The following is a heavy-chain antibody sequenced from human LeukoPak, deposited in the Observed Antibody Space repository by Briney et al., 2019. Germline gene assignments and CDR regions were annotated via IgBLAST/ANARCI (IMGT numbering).Heavy chain of an antibody. CDR3: ATLGRGYCSSTSCYSDAFDI. V-gene: IGHV4-30-2*01. CDR2: IYHSGST. Sequence: SETLSLTCTVSGGSISSGGYYWSWIRQPPGKGLEWIGYIYHSGSTYYNPSLKSRVTISVDRSKNQFSLKLSSVTAADTAVYYCATLGRGYCSSTSCYSDAFDIWGQGTMVTVSS. J-gene: IGHJ3*02. CDR1: GGSISSGGYY. D-gene: IGHD2-2*01.